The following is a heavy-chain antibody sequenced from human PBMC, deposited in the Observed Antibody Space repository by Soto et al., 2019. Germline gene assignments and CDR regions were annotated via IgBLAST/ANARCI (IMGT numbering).Heavy chain of an antibody. CDR1: GFNFKKFA. CDR2: ISCCGGSA. Sequence: EVQLLESGGGVVQPGGSLRLSCVASGFNFKKFAMAWVRQAAGEGLAWLSGISCCGGSASYADSVKGRFSIARDDSKNTVSLQLNSLRVEDTAQYYCAKADGQQWLIPHLDNWGQGTLVTVS. D-gene: IGHD6-19*01. CDR3: AKADGQQWLIPHLDN. V-gene: IGHV3-23*01. J-gene: IGHJ4*02.